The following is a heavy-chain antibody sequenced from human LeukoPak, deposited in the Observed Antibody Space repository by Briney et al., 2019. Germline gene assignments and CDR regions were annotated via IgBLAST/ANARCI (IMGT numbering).Heavy chain of an antibody. V-gene: IGHV3-21*01. J-gene: IGHJ6*03. Sequence: TGGSLRLSCAASGFTFSSYSMNWVRQAPGKGLEWVSSISSSSSYIYYADSVKGRFTISRDNAKNSLYLQMNSLRAEDTAVYYCAKLWFGELYYYYYMDVWGKGTTVTISS. CDR3: AKLWFGELYYYYYMDV. D-gene: IGHD3-10*01. CDR1: GFTFSSYS. CDR2: ISSSSSYI.